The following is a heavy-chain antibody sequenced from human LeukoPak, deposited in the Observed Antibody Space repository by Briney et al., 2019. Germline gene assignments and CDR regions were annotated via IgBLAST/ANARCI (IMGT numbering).Heavy chain of an antibody. V-gene: IGHV3-21*01. CDR2: ISSSGSYI. Sequence: GGSLRLSCAASGFTFSSYGMHWVRQAPGKVLEWASSISSSGSYIYYADSVKGRFTISRDNARNSLYLQMNSLRAEDTAVYYCARDGLAAATLHWCFDLWGRGTLVTVSS. CDR3: ARDGLAAATLHWCFDL. CDR1: GFTFSSYG. J-gene: IGHJ2*01. D-gene: IGHD2-15*01.